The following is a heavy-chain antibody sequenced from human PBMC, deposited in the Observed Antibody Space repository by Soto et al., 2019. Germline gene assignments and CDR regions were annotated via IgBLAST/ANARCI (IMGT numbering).Heavy chain of an antibody. CDR2: ISYDGSNK. J-gene: IGHJ4*02. CDR1: GFNFSSYA. CDR3: ARVTEDTAMVFFDY. Sequence: GGSMRLSCAASGFNFSSYAMHWVRQAQGKGLEWVTVISYDGSNKYYADSVKGRFTISRDNSKNTLYLQMNSLRAEDTAVYYCARVTEDTAMVFFDYWGQGTLVTVSS. D-gene: IGHD5-18*01. V-gene: IGHV3-30-3*01.